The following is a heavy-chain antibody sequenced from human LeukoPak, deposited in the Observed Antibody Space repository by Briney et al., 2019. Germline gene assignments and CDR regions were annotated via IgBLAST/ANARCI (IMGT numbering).Heavy chain of an antibody. CDR3: SRGGRLGSGSDYFDY. Sequence: PGGSLTLSCAASGFTFSNYDMHWVRQAPGKGLEWVAVIWYDGRNKYYADSVKGRFIISRDNSKSTLYVQMNSLRAEDTAVYYCSRGGRLGSGSDYFDYRGQGTLVTVSS. D-gene: IGHD3-10*01. CDR2: IWYDGRNK. J-gene: IGHJ4*02. V-gene: IGHV3-33*01. CDR1: GFTFSNYD.